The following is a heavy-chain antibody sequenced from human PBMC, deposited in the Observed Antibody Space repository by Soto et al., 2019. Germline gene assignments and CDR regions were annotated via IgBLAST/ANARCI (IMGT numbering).Heavy chain of an antibody. D-gene: IGHD1-26*01. Sequence: SETLSLTCTVSGGSISSGNYYWSWIRQPPGKGLEWIGYIYYSGSTYYNPSLKSRVTISIDTSKYQFSLKLSSVTAADTAMYYCARPQFSGTYHDPFKIWGPGTMVTVSS. CDR1: GGSISSGNYY. CDR3: ARPQFSGTYHDPFKI. V-gene: IGHV4-30-4*01. J-gene: IGHJ3*02. CDR2: IYYSGST.